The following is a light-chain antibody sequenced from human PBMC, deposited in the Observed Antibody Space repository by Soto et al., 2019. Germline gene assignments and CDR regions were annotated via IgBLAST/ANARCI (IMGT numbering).Light chain of an antibody. CDR1: SSNIGAGYD. CDR2: QNN. J-gene: IGLJ2*01. CDR3: QSYDSSLSAVV. Sequence: QAVVTQPPSVSGASGQRVSISCTGSSSNIGAGYDVHWYEHLPGTAPKLLIYQNNNRPSGVPDRFSGSKSGTSASLAITGLQAEDEADYYCQSYDSSLSAVVFGGGTKLTVL. V-gene: IGLV1-40*01.